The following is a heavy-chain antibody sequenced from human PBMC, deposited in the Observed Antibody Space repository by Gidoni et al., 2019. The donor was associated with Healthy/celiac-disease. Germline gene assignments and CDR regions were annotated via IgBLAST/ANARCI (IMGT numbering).Heavy chain of an antibody. V-gene: IGHV1-58*01. CDR3: AAGPGYCSSTSCYPGGWFDP. CDR2: IVVGSGNT. J-gene: IGHJ5*02. Sequence: QMQLVQSGPEVKKPGTSGKVSCKASGFTFTSSAVQWVRQARGQRLEWIGWIVVGSGNTNYAQKFQERVTITRDMSTSTAYMELSSLRSEDTAVYYCAAGPGYCSSTSCYPGGWFDPWGQGTLVTVSS. D-gene: IGHD2-2*03. CDR1: GFTFTSSA.